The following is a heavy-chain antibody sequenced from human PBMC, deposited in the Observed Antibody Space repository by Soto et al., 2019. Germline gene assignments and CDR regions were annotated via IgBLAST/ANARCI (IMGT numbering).Heavy chain of an antibody. J-gene: IGHJ4*02. Sequence: QVHLVESGGGVVQPGKSLRLSCTASGLTFSSYAVHWVRQAPGKGLEWVSVISGDGGNKYFAESVRGRFLISRDNSKNTVYLQMNSLRHEDTAVYFCARRLTSTVSALGYWGPGTLVTVSS. CDR2: ISGDGGNK. V-gene: IGHV3-30-3*01. CDR3: ARRLTSTVSALGY. D-gene: IGHD6-19*01. CDR1: GLTFSSYA.